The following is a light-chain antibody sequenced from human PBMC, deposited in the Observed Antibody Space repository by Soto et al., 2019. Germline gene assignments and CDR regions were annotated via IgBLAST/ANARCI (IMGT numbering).Light chain of an antibody. CDR1: QTVSSYF. V-gene: IGKV3-20*01. CDR3: QQYGSSPLT. J-gene: IGKJ4*01. Sequence: IVLTHSPCTLSLSPLESATLSFRSSQTVSSYFLAWYQQRPGQAPRLLIYGAFTRATGIPDRFTGSGSGTDFTLSISRLEPEDFAVYFCQQYGSSPLTFGGGTKVDIK. CDR2: GAF.